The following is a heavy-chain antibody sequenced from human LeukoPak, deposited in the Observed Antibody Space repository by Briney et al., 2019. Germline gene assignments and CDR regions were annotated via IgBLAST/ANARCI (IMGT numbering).Heavy chain of an antibody. Sequence: PSETMSLTCTVSGGSISPYYWSWIRQPPGKGLEWLGYIYYSGSTDYNASLKSRVAISVDTSKNQFSLKLSSVTAADTAVYYCARSTGSTMFIDYWGQGTLVTVSS. CDR1: GGSISPYY. CDR3: ARSTGSTMFIDY. CDR2: IYYSGST. D-gene: IGHD3-10*02. V-gene: IGHV4-59*01. J-gene: IGHJ4*02.